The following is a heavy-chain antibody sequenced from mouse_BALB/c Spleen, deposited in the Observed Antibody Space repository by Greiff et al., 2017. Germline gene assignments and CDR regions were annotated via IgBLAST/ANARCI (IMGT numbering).Heavy chain of an antibody. J-gene: IGHJ3*01. CDR2: ILPGSGST. CDR1: GYTFSSYW. Sequence: VKLMESGAELMKPGASVKISCKATGYTFSSYWIEWVKQRPGHGLEWIGEILPGSGSTNYNEKFKGKATFTADTSSNTAYMQLCSLTSEDSAVYYCAREDYYGPWFAYWGQGTLVTVSA. CDR3: AREDYYGPWFAY. V-gene: IGHV1-9*01. D-gene: IGHD1-1*01.